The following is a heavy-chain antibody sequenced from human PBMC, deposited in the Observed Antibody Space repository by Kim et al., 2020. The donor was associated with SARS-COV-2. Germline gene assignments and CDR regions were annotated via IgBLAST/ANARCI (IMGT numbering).Heavy chain of an antibody. CDR1: GGLISSTNYY. V-gene: IGHV4-39*01. CDR3: TSGGGGSYLHFDH. Sequence: SETLSLTCNVSGGLISSTNYYWGWIRQPPGKGLEWIGSLDVGGTTYSNPSLKSRVTISVDTSKNQLSLMLNSVTAADTAVYYCTSGGGGSYLHFDHWGQGTPVTVSS. J-gene: IGHJ4*02. CDR2: LDVGGTT. D-gene: IGHD3-10*01.